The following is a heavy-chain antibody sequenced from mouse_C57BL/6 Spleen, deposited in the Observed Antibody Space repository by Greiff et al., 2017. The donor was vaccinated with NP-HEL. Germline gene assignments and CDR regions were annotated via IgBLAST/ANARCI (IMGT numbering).Heavy chain of an antibody. J-gene: IGHJ4*01. Sequence: VQLQQSGPVLVKPGASVKMSCKASGYTFTDYYMNWVKQSHGKSLEWIGVINPYNGGTSYTQKFKGKATLTVDKSSSTAYMELNSLTSEDSAVYYCARKGDSSGLYYAMDYWGQGTSVTVSS. CDR1: GYTFTDYY. V-gene: IGHV1-19*01. CDR2: INPYNGGT. D-gene: IGHD3-2*02. CDR3: ARKGDSSGLYYAMDY.